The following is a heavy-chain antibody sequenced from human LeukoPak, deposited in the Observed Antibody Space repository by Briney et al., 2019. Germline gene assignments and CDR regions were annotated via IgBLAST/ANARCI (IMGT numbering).Heavy chain of an antibody. CDR1: GFTFSNYE. Sequence: GGSLRLSCAASGFTFSNYEMNWVRQAPGNGLEWVSYISGSSSNMYYADSVKGRFTISRDNSKNSLYLQMNSLRAEDTAVYYCARQFGPLAYWGKGTLVTVPS. D-gene: IGHD3-16*01. J-gene: IGHJ4*02. V-gene: IGHV3-48*03. CDR2: ISGSSSNM. CDR3: ARQFGPLAY.